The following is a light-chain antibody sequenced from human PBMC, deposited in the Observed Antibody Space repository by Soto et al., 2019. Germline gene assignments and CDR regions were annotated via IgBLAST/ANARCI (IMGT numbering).Light chain of an antibody. J-gene: IGLJ3*02. CDR3: QSYDSSLSGSV. CDR1: SSNIGAGYD. V-gene: IGLV1-40*01. CDR2: GNS. Sequence: QSVLTQPPSVSGAPGQMVTISCTGSSSNIGAGYDVHWYQQLPGTAPKLLIYGNSNRPSGVPDRFSGSKSGTSASLAINGLQAEDEADYYCQSYDSSLSGSVFGGGTKLTVL.